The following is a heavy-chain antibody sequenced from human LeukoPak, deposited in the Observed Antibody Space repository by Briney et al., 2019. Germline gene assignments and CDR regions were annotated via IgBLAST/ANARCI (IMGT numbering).Heavy chain of an antibody. CDR2: ISAYNGNT. J-gene: IGHJ4*02. Sequence: ASVKVSCKASGGTFSSYAISWVRQAPGQGLEWMGWISAYNGNTNYAQKLQGRVTMTTDTSTSTAYMELRSLRSDDTAVYYCARTRYGVGTATFDYWGQGTLVTVSS. CDR1: GGTFSSYA. CDR3: ARTRYGVGTATFDY. V-gene: IGHV1-18*01. D-gene: IGHD3-3*01.